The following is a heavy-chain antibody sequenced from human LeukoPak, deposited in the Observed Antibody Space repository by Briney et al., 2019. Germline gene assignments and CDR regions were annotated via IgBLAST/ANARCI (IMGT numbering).Heavy chain of an antibody. CDR1: GGSISSYY. J-gene: IGHJ4*02. CDR2: IYYSGST. Sequence: SETLSLTCTVSGGSISSYYWSWIRQPPGKGLEWIGYIYYSGSTNYNPSLKSRVTISVDTSKNQFSLKLSSVTAADTAVYYCATHGGDYYDSSGYYYYHPYDYWGQGTLVTVSS. D-gene: IGHD3-22*01. CDR3: ATHGGDYYDSSGYYYYHPYDY. V-gene: IGHV4-59*01.